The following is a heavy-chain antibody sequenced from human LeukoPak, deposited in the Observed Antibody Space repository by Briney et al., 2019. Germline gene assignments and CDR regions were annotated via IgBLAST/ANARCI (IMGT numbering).Heavy chain of an antibody. CDR3: ARAYLYDSSGYYSTKGYFDY. CDR1: GYTFTGYY. D-gene: IGHD3-22*01. V-gene: IGHV1-2*02. J-gene: IGHJ4*02. CDR2: INPNSGGT. Sequence: GASVKVSCKASGYTFTGYYMHWVRQAPGQGLEWMGWINPNSGGTNYAQKFQGRVTMTRDTSISTAYMELSRLRSDDTAVYYCARAYLYDSSGYYSTKGYFDYWGQGTLVTVSS.